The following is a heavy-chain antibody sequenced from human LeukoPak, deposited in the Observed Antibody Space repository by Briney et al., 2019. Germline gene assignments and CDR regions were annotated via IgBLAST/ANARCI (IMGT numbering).Heavy chain of an antibody. V-gene: IGHV3-30*02. CDR2: LQYDGGNK. D-gene: IGHD5/OR15-5a*01. CDR3: AIYPRAYYNYYYMDV. J-gene: IGHJ6*03. Sequence: GGSLRLSCVASGFTFSSYGMHWVRQAPGQGLEWVAFLQYDGGNKYYADSVKGRFTISRDNSKNTLYLQMNSLRAEDTAVYFCAIYPRAYYNYYYMDVWGKGTTVTISS. CDR1: GFTFSSYG.